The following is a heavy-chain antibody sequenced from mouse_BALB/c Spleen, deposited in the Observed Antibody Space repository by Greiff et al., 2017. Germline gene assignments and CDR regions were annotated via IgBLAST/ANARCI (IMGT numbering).Heavy chain of an antibody. CDR2: INPSNGGT. CDR1: GYTFTSYY. J-gene: IGHJ2*01. D-gene: IGHD2-4*01. CDR3: TRDDYVSFDY. V-gene: IGHV1S81*02. Sequence: QVQLQQPGAELVKPGASVKLSCKASGYTFTSYYMYWVKQRPGQGLEWIGGINPSNGGTNFNEKFKSKVTLTVDKSSSTAYMQLSSLTSEDSAVYYCTRDDYVSFDYWGQGTTLTVSS.